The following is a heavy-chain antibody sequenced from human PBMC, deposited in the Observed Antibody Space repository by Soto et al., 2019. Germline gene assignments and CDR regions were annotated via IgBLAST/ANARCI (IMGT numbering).Heavy chain of an antibody. J-gene: IGHJ3*02. D-gene: IGHD2-15*01. CDR2: IYYSGST. CDR1: VRSINKYY. V-gene: IGHV4-39*01. CDR3: ARPSPRYCSGGNCLEFPDAFDI. Sequence: YLTCTVSVRSINKYYWNWICQPPGKGLEWIGSIYYSGSTYYNPSLKSRVTISVDTSKNQFSLKLSSVTAADTAVYYCARPSPRYCSGGNCLEFPDAFDIWGQGTMGTVSS.